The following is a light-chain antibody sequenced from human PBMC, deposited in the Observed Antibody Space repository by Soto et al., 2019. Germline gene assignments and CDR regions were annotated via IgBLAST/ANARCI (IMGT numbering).Light chain of an antibody. Sequence: QSVLTQPRSVSGSPKQSVTISCTGTSSDVGTYNYVSWFQQHPGKAPKLMISDVSKRPSGVPDRFSGSKSGNTASLTISGLQAEDEADYYCCSYAGSYILLFGGGTTLTVL. V-gene: IGLV2-11*01. CDR2: DVS. CDR3: CSYAGSYILL. CDR1: SSDVGTYNY. J-gene: IGLJ2*01.